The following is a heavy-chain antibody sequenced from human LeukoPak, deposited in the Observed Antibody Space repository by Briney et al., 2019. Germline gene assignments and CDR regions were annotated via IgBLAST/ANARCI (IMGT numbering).Heavy chain of an antibody. V-gene: IGHV3-49*04. CDR2: IRSKAYGGTT. J-gene: IGHJ4*02. CDR3: TRKSYSQGFDY. Sequence: PGRFLRLSCTASGFTFGDYAMSWVRQAPGKGLEWVGFIRSKAYGGTTEYAASVKGRFTISRDDSKSIAYLQMNSLKTEDTAVYYCTRKSYSQGFDYWGQGTLVTVSS. D-gene: IGHD6-13*01. CDR1: GFTFGDYA.